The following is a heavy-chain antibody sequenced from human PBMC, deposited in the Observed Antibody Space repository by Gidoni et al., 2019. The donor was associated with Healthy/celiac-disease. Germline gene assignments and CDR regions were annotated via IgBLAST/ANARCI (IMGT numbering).Heavy chain of an antibody. J-gene: IGHJ5*02. V-gene: IGHV4-39*01. CDR1: GGSISSSSYY. CDR3: ARQGNPRAFDP. Sequence: QLQLQESGPGLGKPSETLSLTCTVSGGSISSSSYYWGWIRQPPGKGLEWLGSIYYSGSTYYNPSLKSRVTISVDTSKNQFSLKLSSVTAADPAVYYCARQGNPRAFDPWGQGTLVTVSS. CDR2: IYYSGST.